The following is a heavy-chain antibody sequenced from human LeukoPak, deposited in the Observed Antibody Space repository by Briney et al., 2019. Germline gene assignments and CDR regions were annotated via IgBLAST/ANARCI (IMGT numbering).Heavy chain of an antibody. Sequence: PSETLSLTCTVSGGSISSYYWSWIRQPPGKGLEWIGYIYYSGSTNYNPSLKSRVTISVDTSKNQFSLKLSSLTAADTAVYYCARDVPAANDYGMDVWGQGTTVTVSS. J-gene: IGHJ6*02. D-gene: IGHD2-2*01. CDR2: IYYSGST. V-gene: IGHV4-59*01. CDR3: ARDVPAANDYGMDV. CDR1: GGSISSYY.